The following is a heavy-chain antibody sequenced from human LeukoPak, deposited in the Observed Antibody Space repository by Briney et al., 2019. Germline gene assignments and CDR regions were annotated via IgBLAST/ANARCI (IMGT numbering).Heavy chain of an antibody. D-gene: IGHD6-13*01. CDR2: IRSKAYGGTT. J-gene: IGHJ4*02. V-gene: IGHV3-49*03. CDR3: TRDSPTELPGIAAAVTIDY. CDR1: GFTFGDYA. Sequence: GGSLRLSCTASGFTFGDYAMSWFRQAPGKGLEWVGFIRSKAYGGTTEYAASVKGRFTISRDDSKSIAYLQMNSLKTEDTAVYYCTRDSPTELPGIAAAVTIDYWGQGTLVTVSS.